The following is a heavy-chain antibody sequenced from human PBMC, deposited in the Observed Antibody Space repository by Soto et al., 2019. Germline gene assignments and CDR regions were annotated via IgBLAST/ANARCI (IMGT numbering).Heavy chain of an antibody. CDR3: AKRGFCGGGSCYSFHFDY. J-gene: IGHJ4*02. D-gene: IGHD2-15*01. CDR1: GFTFNSHG. V-gene: IGHV3-30*18. CDR2: ISYDGSNI. Sequence: PGGSLRLSCAASGFTFNSHGMHWVRQAPGKGLEWVALISYDGSNIYYVDSVKGRFTISRDNSKNTLYLQMNSLRPEDTAVYYCAKRGFCGGGSCYSFHFDYWGPGTLVTVSS.